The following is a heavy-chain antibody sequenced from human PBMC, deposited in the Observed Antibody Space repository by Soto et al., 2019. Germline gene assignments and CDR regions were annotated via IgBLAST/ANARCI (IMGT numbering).Heavy chain of an antibody. Sequence: GGSLRLSCAAAGFSFRTYGVHWVRQAPGKGLEWMAVISNDGSNKYYADSVKGRFTISRDNSKDTLFLQMNSLRAEDTAVYYCAKALNYGDYFDYWGQGTLVTVSS. CDR3: AKALNYGDYFDY. D-gene: IGHD4-17*01. CDR2: ISNDGSNK. J-gene: IGHJ4*02. CDR1: GFSFRTYG. V-gene: IGHV3-30*18.